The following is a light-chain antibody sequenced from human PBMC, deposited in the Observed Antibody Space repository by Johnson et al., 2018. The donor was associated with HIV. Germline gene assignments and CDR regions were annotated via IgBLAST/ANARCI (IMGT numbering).Light chain of an antibody. V-gene: IGLV1-51*02. Sequence: QSVLTQPPSVSAAPGQKVTISCSGSRSNIGNNYVSWYQQLPGTAPKLLIYENKKRPSGIPDRFSGSKSGTSATLDITGLQTGDEADYYCGTWDSSLGAWVFGTGTKVTVL. CDR2: ENK. CDR1: RSNIGNNY. CDR3: GTWDSSLGAWV. J-gene: IGLJ1*01.